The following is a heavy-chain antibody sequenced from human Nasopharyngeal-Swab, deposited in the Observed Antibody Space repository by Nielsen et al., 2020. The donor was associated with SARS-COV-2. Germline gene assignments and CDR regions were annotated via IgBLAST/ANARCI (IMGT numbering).Heavy chain of an antibody. D-gene: IGHD6-19*01. CDR2: INPSGGSA. CDR3: ARGSRSSGWTYYYYYGMDV. Sequence: APVKISCKASGYTFTSYYMHWVRQAPGQGLEWMGIINPSGGSATYAQKFQGRVTMTRDTSTSTVYMELSSLRSEDTAVYYCARGSRSSGWTYYYYYGMDVWGQGTTVTVSS. CDR1: GYTFTSYY. V-gene: IGHV1-46*01. J-gene: IGHJ6*02.